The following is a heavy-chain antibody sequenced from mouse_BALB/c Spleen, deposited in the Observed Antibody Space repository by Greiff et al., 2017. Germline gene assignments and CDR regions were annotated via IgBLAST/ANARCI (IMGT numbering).Heavy chain of an antibody. CDR2: ISYDGSN. D-gene: IGHD1-1*02. V-gene: IGHV3-6*02. CDR1: GYSITSGYY. J-gene: IGHJ2*01. CDR3: ARRVALYYFDY. Sequence: VQLQQSGPGLVKPSQSLSLTCSVTGYSITSGYYWNWIRQFPGNKLEWMGYISYDGSNNYNPSLKNRISITRDTSKNQFFLKLNSVTTEDTATYYCARRVALYYFDYWGQGTTLTVSS.